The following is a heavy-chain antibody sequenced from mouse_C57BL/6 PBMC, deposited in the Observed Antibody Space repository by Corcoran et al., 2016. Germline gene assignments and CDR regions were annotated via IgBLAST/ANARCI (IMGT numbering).Heavy chain of an antibody. CDR2: INTYSGVP. CDR3: ARNYDGYAMDY. V-gene: IGHV9-3*01. J-gene: IGHJ4*01. CDR1: GYTFRTYG. D-gene: IGHD2-3*01. Sequence: QIQLVQSGPELKKPGETVKIACKASGYTFRTYGKSWVKQAPGKGLRWMGWINTYSGVPTYADDFKGRFAFSLETSASTAYLQINNLKNEDTATYFCARNYDGYAMDYWGQGTSVTVSS.